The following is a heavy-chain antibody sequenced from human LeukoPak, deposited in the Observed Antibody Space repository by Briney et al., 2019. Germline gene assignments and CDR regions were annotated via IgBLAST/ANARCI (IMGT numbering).Heavy chain of an antibody. Sequence: GESLKISCKGSGYSFTSYWIGWVRQMPGKGLEWMGIIYPGDSDTRYSPSFQGQVTISADKSISTAYLQWSSLKASDTAMYYCARSGYCSSTSCYYYYYYYMDVWGKGTTVTVSS. CDR1: GYSFTSYW. V-gene: IGHV5-51*01. CDR3: ARSGYCSSTSCYYYYYYYMDV. CDR2: IYPGDSDT. D-gene: IGHD2-2*01. J-gene: IGHJ6*03.